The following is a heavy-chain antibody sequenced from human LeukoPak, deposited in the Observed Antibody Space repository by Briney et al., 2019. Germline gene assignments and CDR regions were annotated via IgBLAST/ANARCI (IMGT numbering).Heavy chain of an antibody. CDR2: ISAYNGNT. Sequence: ASVKVSCKASGCTFTSYGISLVRQAPGQGLEGMGWISAYNGNTNYAQKLQRRVTMTTDNSTSTDYMELRSLRADDTAVYYCGRDAGYSSGWLIEYWGQGTLVTVSS. J-gene: IGHJ4*02. CDR1: GCTFTSYG. CDR3: GRDAGYSSGWLIEY. V-gene: IGHV1-18*01. D-gene: IGHD6-19*01.